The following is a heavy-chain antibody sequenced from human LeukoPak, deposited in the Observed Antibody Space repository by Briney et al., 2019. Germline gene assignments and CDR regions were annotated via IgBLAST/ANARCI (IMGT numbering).Heavy chain of an antibody. CDR3: AREVRYYDILTGHNWFDP. CDR1: GYSISSGYY. J-gene: IGHJ5*02. V-gene: IGHV4-38-2*02. D-gene: IGHD3-9*01. CDR2: IYHSGST. Sequence: PSETLSLTCTVSGYSISSGYYWGWIRQPPGKGLEWIGSIYHSGSTYYNPSLKSRVTISVDTSKNQFSLKLSSVTAADTAVYYCAREVRYYDILTGHNWFDPWGQGTLVTVSS.